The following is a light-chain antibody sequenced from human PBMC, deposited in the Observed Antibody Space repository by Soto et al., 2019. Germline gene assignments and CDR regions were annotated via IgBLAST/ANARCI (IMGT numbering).Light chain of an antibody. CDR3: QQYAASPRT. V-gene: IGKV3-20*01. Sequence: EIVLTQSPGTLSLSPRERATLSCRASQSVNDNYLAWYQHKPGQAPRLLIYGASSRAPGIPDRFSGSGSGADFTLTISRLESEDFALYYCQQYAASPRTFGQGTQVEVK. CDR2: GAS. CDR1: QSVNDNY. J-gene: IGKJ1*01.